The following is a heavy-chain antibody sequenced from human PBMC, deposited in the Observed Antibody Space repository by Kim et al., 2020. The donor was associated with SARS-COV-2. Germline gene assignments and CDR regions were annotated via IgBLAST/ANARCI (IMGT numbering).Heavy chain of an antibody. D-gene: IGHD2-21*02. CDR1: GFTFSSYG. CDR2: ISYDGSNK. Sequence: GGSLRLSCAASGFTFSSYGMHWVRQAPGKGLEWVAVISYDGSNKYYADSVKGRFTLSRDNSKNTLYLQMNSLRAEDTAVYYSAVGPLIFAHGYFHHWGQG. CDR3: AVGPLIFAHGYFHH. V-gene: IGHV3-30*03. J-gene: IGHJ1*01.